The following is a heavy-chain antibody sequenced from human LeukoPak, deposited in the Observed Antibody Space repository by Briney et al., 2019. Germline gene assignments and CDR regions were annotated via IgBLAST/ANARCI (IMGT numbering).Heavy chain of an antibody. D-gene: IGHD5-18*01. V-gene: IGHV3-30-3*01. CDR2: VSYEGSNK. CDR1: GFTFSSYA. Sequence: GGSLRLSCAASGFTFSSYAMHWVRQGPGKGLEWVAVVSYEGSNKYYADSVKGRFTISRDNSKSSLYLQMNSLRAEDTAVYYCARDQYSYGPYYFDYWGQGTLVTVSS. CDR3: ARDQYSYGPYYFDY. J-gene: IGHJ4*02.